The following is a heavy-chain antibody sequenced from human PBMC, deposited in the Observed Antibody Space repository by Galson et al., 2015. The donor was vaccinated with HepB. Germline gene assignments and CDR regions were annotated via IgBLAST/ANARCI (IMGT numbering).Heavy chain of an antibody. CDR3: ATPSRAAGSDY. J-gene: IGHJ4*02. D-gene: IGHD6-13*01. CDR1: GFTFSSYA. Sequence: SLRLSCATSGFTFSSYAMSWVRQAPGKGLEWVAIIKQDGGEEYYVDSVKGRFIIFRDNAENSLYLQMNSLRAEDTAVYYCATPSRAAGSDYWGQGTLVTVSS. CDR2: IKQDGGEE. V-gene: IGHV3-7*01.